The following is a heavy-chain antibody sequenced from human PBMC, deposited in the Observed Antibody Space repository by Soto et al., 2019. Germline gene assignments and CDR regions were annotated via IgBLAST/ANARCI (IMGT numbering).Heavy chain of an antibody. D-gene: IGHD5-18*01. Sequence: QVQLVESGGGVVQPGRSLRFSCAASGFTFSDYAMHWVRQAPGKGLEWVAVISYDGGTKYYADSVKGRFTISRDNSKNTLYLQLSSLRAEDTAMYYCARGQGTTMVFYFDYWGQGIVVTVSS. V-gene: IGHV3-30*03. J-gene: IGHJ4*02. CDR1: GFTFSDYA. CDR3: ARGQGTTMVFYFDY. CDR2: ISYDGGTK.